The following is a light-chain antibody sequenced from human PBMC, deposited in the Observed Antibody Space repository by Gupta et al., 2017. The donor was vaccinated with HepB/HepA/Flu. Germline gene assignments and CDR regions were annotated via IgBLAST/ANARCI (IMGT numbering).Light chain of an antibody. CDR1: SSNIGSNT. V-gene: IGLV1-44*01. J-gene: IGLJ3*02. Sequence: QSVLTQPPSASGTPGRGVTIPCSGSSSNIGSNTVNWYQQLPGTAPKLLIYSNNQRPSGVPDRFSGSKSGTSASLAISGLQSEDEADYYCAAWDDSLNGRVFGGGTKLTVL. CDR2: SNN. CDR3: AAWDDSLNGRV.